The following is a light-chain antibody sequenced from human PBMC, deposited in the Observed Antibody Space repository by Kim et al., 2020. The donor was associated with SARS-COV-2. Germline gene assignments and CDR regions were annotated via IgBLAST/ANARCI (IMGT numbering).Light chain of an antibody. CDR2: GAS. J-gene: IGKJ2*01. V-gene: IGKV3-20*01. Sequence: LSPGERATLSCRASQSGTSSYLAWYQQKPGQAPRLLIYGASSRATDIPDRFSGSESGTDFTLTISRLEPEDFAVYYCQQYGTSPYTFGQGTKLEI. CDR1: QSGTSSY. CDR3: QQYGTSPYT.